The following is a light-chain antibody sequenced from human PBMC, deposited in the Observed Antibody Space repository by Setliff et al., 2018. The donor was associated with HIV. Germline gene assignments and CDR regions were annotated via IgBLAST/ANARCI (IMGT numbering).Light chain of an antibody. CDR1: SSDVGGYNY. CDR3: SSYRSSSTFVV. Sequence: QSALAQPTSVSGSPGQSITISCTGTSSDVGGYNYVSWYQQHPGKDPKLMIYEVTNRPSGVSNRFSGSKSGNTASLTISGLQAEDEADYYCSSYRSSSTFVVFGGGTKGTVL. J-gene: IGLJ2*01. V-gene: IGLV2-14*01. CDR2: EVT.